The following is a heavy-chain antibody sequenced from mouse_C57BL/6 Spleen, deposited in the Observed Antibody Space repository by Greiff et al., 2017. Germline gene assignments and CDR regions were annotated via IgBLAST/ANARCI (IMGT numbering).Heavy chain of an antibody. CDR1: GFTFSDYG. J-gene: IGHJ2*01. CDR3: ARGQYYFDY. V-gene: IGHV5-17*01. CDR2: ISSGSSTI. Sequence: EVKLMESGGGLVKPGGFLKLSCAASGFTFSDYGMHWVRQAPEKGLEWVAYISSGSSTIYYADTVKGRFTISRDNAKNTLFLQMTSLRSEDTAMYYCARGQYYFDYWGQGTTLTVSS.